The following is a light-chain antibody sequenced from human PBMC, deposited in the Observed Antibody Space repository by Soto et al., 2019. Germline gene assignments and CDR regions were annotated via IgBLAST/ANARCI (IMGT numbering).Light chain of an antibody. J-gene: IGLJ1*01. CDR3: CSYAGSSTSV. CDR2: EGS. CDR1: SSDVGSYNL. Sequence: QSALTQPASVSGSPGQSITISCTGTSSDVGSYNLVSWYQQHPGKAPKLMIYEGSKRPSGLSNRFSGSKSGNTASLTISGLQAEYEADYSCCSYAGSSTSVFGTGTKLTVL. V-gene: IGLV2-23*01.